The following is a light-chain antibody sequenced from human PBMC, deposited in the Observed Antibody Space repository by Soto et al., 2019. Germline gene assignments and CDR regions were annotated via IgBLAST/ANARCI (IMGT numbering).Light chain of an antibody. CDR2: KAS. CDR1: QNINRW. V-gene: IGKV1-5*03. CDR3: QEYNTNFRT. J-gene: IGKJ1*01. Sequence: DIQMTQSPSTLSASVGDRVTITFRASQNINRWLAWYQQKPGKAPKLLIYKASDLDSGVPSRFSGSGSGTDFTLTISSLQPDDFASYFCQEYNTNFRTFGHGAKV.